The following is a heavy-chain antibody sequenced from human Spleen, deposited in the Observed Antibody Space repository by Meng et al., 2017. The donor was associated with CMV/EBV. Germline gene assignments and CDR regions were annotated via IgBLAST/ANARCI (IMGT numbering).Heavy chain of an antibody. Sequence: GESLKISCTASGFTCGDYAMSWVRQAPGKGLEWVGFIRSKAYGGTTEYAASVKGRFTISRDDSKSIAYLQMNSLKTEDTAVYYCTRDGYYDFWSGYYMGYYYYGMDVWGQGTTVTVSS. CDR1: GFTCGDYA. CDR2: IRSKAYGGTT. J-gene: IGHJ6*02. CDR3: TRDGYYDFWSGYYMGYYYYGMDV. D-gene: IGHD3-3*01. V-gene: IGHV3-49*04.